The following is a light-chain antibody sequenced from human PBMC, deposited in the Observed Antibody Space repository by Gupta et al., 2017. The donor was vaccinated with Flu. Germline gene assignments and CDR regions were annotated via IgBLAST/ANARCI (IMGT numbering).Light chain of an antibody. CDR3: CSYAGSSTLI. CDR2: EAY. Sequence: QSALTQPASVSGSPGQSITISCTGSSSDIGGFNLVSWYQLHPDKAPKLLIFEAYKRPSGVSNRFSGSKSGNTASLTISALQAEDDGDYYCCSYAGSSTLIFGGGTKLTVL. V-gene: IGLV2-23*01. J-gene: IGLJ2*01. CDR1: SSDIGGFNL.